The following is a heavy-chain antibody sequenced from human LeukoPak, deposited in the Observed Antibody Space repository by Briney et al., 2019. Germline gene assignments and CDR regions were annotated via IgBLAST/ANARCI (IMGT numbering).Heavy chain of an antibody. V-gene: IGHV4-4*02. J-gene: IGHJ5*02. Sequence: SETLSLTCAVSGASISSSYWWSWVRQPPGKGLEWIGEIYHSGTTNYNPSLKSRVTISVDTSKNQFSLKLSSVTAADTAVYYCARVTSRLGWFDPWGQGTLVTVSS. CDR3: ARVTSRLGWFDP. CDR2: IYHSGTT. CDR1: GASISSSYW. D-gene: IGHD1-14*01.